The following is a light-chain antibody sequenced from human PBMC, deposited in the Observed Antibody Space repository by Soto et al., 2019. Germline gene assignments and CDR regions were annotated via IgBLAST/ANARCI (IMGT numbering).Light chain of an antibody. CDR3: QQYGGSPLYS. Sequence: EIVLTQSPGTLSLSPGERGTLSCRASQSVSNNYLAWYQRKPGQAPRLLIYGASSRATGITDRFSGSVSGKDFTLTISRLEPGDFAVYYCQQYGGSPLYSFGQGTKLEIK. CDR1: QSVSNNY. J-gene: IGKJ2*01. V-gene: IGKV3-20*01. CDR2: GAS.